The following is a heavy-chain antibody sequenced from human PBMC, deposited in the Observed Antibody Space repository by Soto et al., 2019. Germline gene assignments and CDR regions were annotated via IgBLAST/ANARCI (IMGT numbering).Heavy chain of an antibody. Sequence: QVQLIQSGAAVKKPGSSVKVSCHTSGDAFSSYAMSWVRQGSGQGLEWMGGIIPMFGTPIYTEKFQGRVTITADETTRAVYMELRSLTSDDSAVYYCARSYSVTTSSYYGMDVWGQGTTIIVS. D-gene: IGHD4-17*01. CDR3: ARSYSVTTSSYYGMDV. CDR2: IIPMFGTP. CDR1: GDAFSSYA. V-gene: IGHV1-69*01. J-gene: IGHJ6*02.